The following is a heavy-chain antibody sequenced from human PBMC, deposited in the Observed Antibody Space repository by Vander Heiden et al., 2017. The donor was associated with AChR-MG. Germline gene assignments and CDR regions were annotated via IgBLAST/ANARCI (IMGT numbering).Heavy chain of an antibody. Sequence: QVPLVESGGGVVQPGLSLRLSCTASGFIFSNNAMHWVRQAPGKGREWVAGISYDGVNKYNVESVKGRFIISRDNSNNLLYLQINSLTAEDTAVYYCARDRRLHSRVYYGMDVWGQGPTVTVSS. CDR1: GFIFSNNA. V-gene: IGHV3-30*04. CDR3: ARDRRLHSRVYYGMDV. D-gene: IGHD6-13*01. J-gene: IGHJ6*02. CDR2: ISYDGVNK.